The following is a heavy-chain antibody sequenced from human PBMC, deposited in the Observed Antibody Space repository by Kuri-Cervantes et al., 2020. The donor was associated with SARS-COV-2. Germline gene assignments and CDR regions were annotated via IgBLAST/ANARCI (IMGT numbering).Heavy chain of an antibody. D-gene: IGHD4-17*01. CDR2: ISYDGNNK. Sequence: LSLTCAASGFTFSSYAMHWVRQAPGKGLEWVTVISYDGNNKYYADSVKGRFTISRDNSKNTLYLQMNSLRAEDTAVYYCARDSGGDYGSSYFDYWGQGTLVTVSS. V-gene: IGHV3-30-3*01. CDR3: ARDSGGDYGSSYFDY. J-gene: IGHJ4*02. CDR1: GFTFSSYA.